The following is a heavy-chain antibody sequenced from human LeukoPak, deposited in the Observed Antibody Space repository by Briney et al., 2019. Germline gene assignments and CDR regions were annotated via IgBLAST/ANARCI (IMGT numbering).Heavy chain of an antibody. CDR3: VRHAATRHNYGMDV. J-gene: IGHJ6*02. V-gene: IGHV4-59*08. CDR2: IYHSGST. CDR1: GGSISYYY. Sequence: PSETLSLTCTVSGGSISYYYWSWLRQPPGKGLEWIGHIYHSGSTNYNPSFESRVTISVDTSKNHFSLELSSVTAADTAVYYCVRHAATRHNYGMDVWGRGTTVTVSS. D-gene: IGHD2-15*01.